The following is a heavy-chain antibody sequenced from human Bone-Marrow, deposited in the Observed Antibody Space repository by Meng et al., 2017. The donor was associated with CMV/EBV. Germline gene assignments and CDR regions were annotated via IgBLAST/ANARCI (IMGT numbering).Heavy chain of an antibody. J-gene: IGHJ4*02. Sequence: ASVTVSCKASRYIFTPYYMHWVRQAPGQGLEWMGWINPDSGGTNYAQKFQGRVTMTRDTSITTAYIELSRLRSDDTAVYYCARDILTGYYTDYWGQGTLVTVSS. CDR3: ARDILTGYYTDY. V-gene: IGHV1-2*02. D-gene: IGHD3-9*01. CDR2: INPDSGGT. CDR1: RYIFTPYY.